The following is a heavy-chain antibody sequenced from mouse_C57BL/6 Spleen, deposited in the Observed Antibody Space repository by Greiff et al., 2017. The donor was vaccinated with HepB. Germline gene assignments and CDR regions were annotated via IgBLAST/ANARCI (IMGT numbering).Heavy chain of an antibody. CDR1: GYTFTSYW. J-gene: IGHJ2*01. Sequence: QLQQPGAELVMPGASVKLSCKASGYTFTSYWMHWVKQRPGQGLEWIGEIDPSDSYTNYNQKFKGKSTLTVDKSSSTAYMQLSSLTSEDSAVYYCARFPLRGSSYAYYFDYWGQGTTLTVSS. CDR3: ARFPLRGSSYAYYFDY. V-gene: IGHV1-69*01. CDR2: IDPSDSYT. D-gene: IGHD1-1*01.